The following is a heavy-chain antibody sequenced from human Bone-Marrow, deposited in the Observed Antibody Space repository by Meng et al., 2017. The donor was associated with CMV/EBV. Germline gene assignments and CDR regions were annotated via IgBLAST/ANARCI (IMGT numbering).Heavy chain of an antibody. D-gene: IGHD2-2*01. CDR2: INSDGSST. Sequence: GESLKISCAASGFTFSSYWMHWVRQAPGKGLVWVSRINSDGSSTSYADSVKGRFTISRDNAKNTLYLQMNSLRAEDTAVYYCARDGHCSSTSCYGDWYFDLWGRGNLVTVSS. CDR1: GFTFSSYW. J-gene: IGHJ2*01. V-gene: IGHV3-74*01. CDR3: ARDGHCSSTSCYGDWYFDL.